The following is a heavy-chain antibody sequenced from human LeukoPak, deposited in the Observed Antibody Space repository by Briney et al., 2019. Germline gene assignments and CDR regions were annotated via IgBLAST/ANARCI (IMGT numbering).Heavy chain of an antibody. Sequence: GGSLRLSCAASEFTSSTSWMTWGRRAPGKGLEWVANIKLVGSEKYYVDSVKGRFTISTDNAKNSLYLQMNSLRADDTAVYYCASGSGWIWVSWGQGTLVTVDS. J-gene: IGHJ5*02. CDR1: EFTSSTSW. CDR3: ASGSGWIWVS. D-gene: IGHD6-19*01. CDR2: IKLVGSEK. V-gene: IGHV3-7*01.